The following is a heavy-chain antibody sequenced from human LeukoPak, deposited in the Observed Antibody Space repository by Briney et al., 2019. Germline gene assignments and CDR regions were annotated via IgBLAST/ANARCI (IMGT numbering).Heavy chain of an antibody. J-gene: IGHJ1*01. Sequence: PGGSLRLSCAASGFAFSSYWMLWVRQAPGKGLVWVSHINKDGSSTSYADSVKGRFTISRDNAKNTLYLQMSSLRAEDTALYYCARPLYGDFAKYFQRWGQGTLVTVSS. V-gene: IGHV3-74*01. D-gene: IGHD4-17*01. CDR1: GFAFSSYW. CDR2: INKDGSST. CDR3: ARPLYGDFAKYFQR.